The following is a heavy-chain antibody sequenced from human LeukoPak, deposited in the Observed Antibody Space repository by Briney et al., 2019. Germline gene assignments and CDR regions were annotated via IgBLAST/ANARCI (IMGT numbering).Heavy chain of an antibody. CDR3: ARDLRYSSSPRIHYFDY. V-gene: IGHV1-18*01. CDR2: ISANNGNT. Sequence: ASVKVSCKASGYTFTSYGISWVRQAPGQGLEWMGWISANNGNTNYAQKLQGRVTMTTDTSTSTAYMELRSLRSDDTAVYYCARDLRYSSSPRIHYFDYWGQGTLVTVSS. D-gene: IGHD6-6*01. CDR1: GYTFTSYG. J-gene: IGHJ4*02.